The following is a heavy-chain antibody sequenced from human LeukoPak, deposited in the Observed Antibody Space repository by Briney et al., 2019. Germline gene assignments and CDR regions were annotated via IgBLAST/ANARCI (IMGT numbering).Heavy chain of an antibody. J-gene: IGHJ4*02. CDR2: LYPSGST. CDR3: ARGQDYSSSWAFDY. D-gene: IGHD6-13*01. Sequence: PSETLSLTCTVSGGSIRSYYWSWIRQPAGKGLEWIGRLYPSGSTNYNPSLKSRVTMSVDTSKNQFSLKLISVTAADTAVYYCARGQDYSSSWAFDYWGQGTLVTVSS. CDR1: GGSIRSYY. V-gene: IGHV4-4*07.